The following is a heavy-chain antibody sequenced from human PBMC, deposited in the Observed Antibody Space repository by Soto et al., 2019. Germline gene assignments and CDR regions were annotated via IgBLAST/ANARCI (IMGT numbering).Heavy chain of an antibody. CDR3: PRRNSSAFDI. CDR2: IYYSGST. D-gene: IGHD6-13*01. V-gene: IGHV4-59*08. Sequence: SDTLSLSCTVSRCSITSHYLSWIRQPPGKGLEWIGYIYYSGSTNYNPSLKSRVTISVDTSKNQFSLKLGSVTAADTAVYYCPRRNSSAFDIWGQGTMVT. J-gene: IGHJ3*02. CDR1: RCSITSHY.